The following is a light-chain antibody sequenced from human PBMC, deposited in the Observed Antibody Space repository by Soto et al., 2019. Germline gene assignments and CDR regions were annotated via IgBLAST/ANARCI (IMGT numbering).Light chain of an antibody. Sequence: VMTQPPDSLAASLVESATISCKSSHVLLYSLDNKSYLCWYQQKPGQAPRRLIFGASFRATGIPDRFSGSGSGTDFTLTISRLEPEDFAVYYCQQYGSSPETFGQGTKVDIK. CDR3: QQYGSSPET. CDR2: GAS. CDR1: HVLLYSLDNKSY. V-gene: IGKV3-20*01. J-gene: IGKJ1*01.